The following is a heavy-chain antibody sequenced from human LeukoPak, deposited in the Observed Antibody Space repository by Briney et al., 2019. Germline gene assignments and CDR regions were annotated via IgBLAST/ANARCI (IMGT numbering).Heavy chain of an antibody. Sequence: SQTLSLTCTVSGGSISSGDYYWSWIRQPAGKGLEWIGRIYTSGSTNYNPSLKSRVTISVDTSKNQFSLKLSSVTAADTAVYYCARGAPEEPFDYWGQGTLVTVSS. CDR1: GGSISSGDYY. CDR2: IYTSGST. CDR3: ARGAPEEPFDY. J-gene: IGHJ4*02. V-gene: IGHV4-61*02. D-gene: IGHD1-14*01.